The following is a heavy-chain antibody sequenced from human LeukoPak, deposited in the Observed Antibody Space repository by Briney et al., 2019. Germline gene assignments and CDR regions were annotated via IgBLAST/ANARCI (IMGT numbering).Heavy chain of an antibody. J-gene: IGHJ2*01. D-gene: IGHD1-7*01. V-gene: IGHV3-23*01. CDR3: ARTNGITGTTYWYFDL. CDR2: FNGGDDGT. CDR1: GFTLSRFT. Sequence: GGSLRLSCRASGFTLSRFTMSWVRQVPEKGLEWLSVFNGGDDGTYYADSVKGRFTISRDNSINTLYLQLNSLRTEDTAVYYCARTNGITGTTYWYFDLWGRGTLVTVSS.